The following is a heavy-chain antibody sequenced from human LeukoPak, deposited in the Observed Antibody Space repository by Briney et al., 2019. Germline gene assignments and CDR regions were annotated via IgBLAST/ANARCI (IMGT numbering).Heavy chain of an antibody. CDR3: ARQIVVVPAAVYNWFDP. V-gene: IGHV1-69*01. CDR1: GGTFSSYA. J-gene: IGHJ5*02. CDR2: IIPIFGTA. Sequence: SVKVSCKASGGTFSSYAISWVRQAPGQGLEWMGGIIPIFGTANYAQKFQGRVTITADESTSTAYMELSSLRSEDTAMYYCARQIVVVPAAVYNWFDPWGQGTLVTVSS. D-gene: IGHD2-2*01.